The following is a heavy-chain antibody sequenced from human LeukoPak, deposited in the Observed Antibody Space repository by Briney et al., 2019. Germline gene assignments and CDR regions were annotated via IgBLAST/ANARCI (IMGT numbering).Heavy chain of an antibody. V-gene: IGHV1-18*01. J-gene: IGHJ5*02. CDR2: ISGYNGNT. D-gene: IGHD3-10*01. Sequence: ASVKVSCKASGDIFINYGISWVRQAPGQGLEWMGWISGYNGNTKYAEKFQGRVTLTTDTSTSTAYMEVRSLTSDDTAVYYCGRCATTGFGESIYHWGQGTLVTVSS. CDR3: GRCATTGFGESIYH. CDR1: GDIFINYG.